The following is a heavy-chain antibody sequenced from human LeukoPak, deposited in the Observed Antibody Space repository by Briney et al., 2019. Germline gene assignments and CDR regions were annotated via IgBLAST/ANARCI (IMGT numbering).Heavy chain of an antibody. CDR3: ARTIAVAGNWWFDP. V-gene: IGHV4-59*08. D-gene: IGHD6-19*01. CDR1: GGSISSYY. CDR2: IYYSGST. J-gene: IGHJ5*02. Sequence: SETLSLTCTVSGGSISSYYWSWIRQPPGKGLEWIGYIYYSGSTNYNPSLKSRVTISVDTSKNQFSLKLSSVTAADTAVYYCARTIAVAGNWWFDPWGQGTLVTVSS.